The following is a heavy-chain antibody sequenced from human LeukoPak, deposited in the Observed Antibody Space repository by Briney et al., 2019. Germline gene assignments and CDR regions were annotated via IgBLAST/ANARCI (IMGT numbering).Heavy chain of an antibody. CDR3: AREREYYFDY. D-gene: IGHD3-10*01. CDR2: IYYSGST. CDR1: GGSIGSYY. J-gene: IGHJ4*02. Sequence: PSETLSLTCTVSGGSIGSYYWSWIRQPPGKGLEWIGYIYYSGSTNYNPSLKSRVTISVGTSKNQFSLKLSSVTAADTAVYYCAREREYYFDYWGQGTLVTVSS. V-gene: IGHV4-59*01.